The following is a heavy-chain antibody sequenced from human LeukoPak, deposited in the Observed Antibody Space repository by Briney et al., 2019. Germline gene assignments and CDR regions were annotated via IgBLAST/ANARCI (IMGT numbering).Heavy chain of an antibody. D-gene: IGHD2-15*01. CDR2: INPHDGST. V-gene: IGHV1-46*01. CDR3: ARDLLAPDY. Sequence: ASVKVSCKASVYTFTSYYIHWVRQAPGQGLEWVGAINPHDGSTSYAQKFQGRVAMTRDTSATTVYLELNSLRSDDTAVYHCARDLLAPDYWGQGTLVTVSS. J-gene: IGHJ4*02. CDR1: VYTFTSYY.